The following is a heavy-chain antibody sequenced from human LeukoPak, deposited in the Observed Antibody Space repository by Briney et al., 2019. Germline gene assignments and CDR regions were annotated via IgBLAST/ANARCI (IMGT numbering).Heavy chain of an antibody. J-gene: IGHJ4*02. CDR3: AKDFGSGWYYFDY. Sequence: GGSLGLSCAASGFTFSSYGMHWVRQAPGKGLEWVAAISWDGNNKYYADSVKGRFTISRDNSKNTLYLQMNSLRAEDTAVYYCAKDFGSGWYYFDYWGQGTLVPVSS. V-gene: IGHV3-30*18. D-gene: IGHD6-19*01. CDR1: GFTFSSYG. CDR2: ISWDGNNK.